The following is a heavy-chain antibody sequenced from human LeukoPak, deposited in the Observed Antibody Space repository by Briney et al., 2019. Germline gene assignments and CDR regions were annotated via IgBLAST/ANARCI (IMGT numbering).Heavy chain of an antibody. CDR1: GFTFSSYA. Sequence: PGGSLRLSCVASGFTFSSYAMSWVRQAPGKGLEWVSGVSGSGGSTYYADSVKGRFTISRDNSKNMLFLQMNSLRAEDTAVYYCAKETYSSGWYPYFDYWGQGTLVTVSS. D-gene: IGHD6-19*01. CDR2: VSGSGGST. CDR3: AKETYSSGWYPYFDY. J-gene: IGHJ4*02. V-gene: IGHV3-23*01.